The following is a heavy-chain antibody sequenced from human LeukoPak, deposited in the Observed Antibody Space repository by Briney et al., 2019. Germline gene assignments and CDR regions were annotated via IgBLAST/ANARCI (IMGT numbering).Heavy chain of an antibody. CDR1: RFTFSGSA. J-gene: IGHJ4*02. V-gene: IGHV3-73*01. Sequence: QPGGSLKLSCASSRFTFSGSAMHWVRQASGKVLEWVGRIRSKANSYATAYAASVKGRFTISRDDSKNTTYLQMNSLTTEDTAVYYCAGQGATGYWGQGTLFTVSS. CDR3: AGQGATGY. CDR2: IRSKANSYAT. D-gene: IGHD1-26*01.